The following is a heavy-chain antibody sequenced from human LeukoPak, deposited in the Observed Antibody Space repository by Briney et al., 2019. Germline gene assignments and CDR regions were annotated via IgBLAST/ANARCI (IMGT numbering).Heavy chain of an antibody. CDR1: GFSFDDYS. D-gene: IGHD6-25*01. Sequence: GGSLRLSCAASGFSFDDYSMHWVRQAPGKGLEWVSLITWDGGSTYYADSVKGRFTISRDSSKNSLYLQMHSLRAEGSALYYCSKARGGGRDLFDYWGQGTLVTVSS. V-gene: IGHV3-43D*03. CDR3: SKARGGGRDLFDY. CDR2: ITWDGGST. J-gene: IGHJ4*02.